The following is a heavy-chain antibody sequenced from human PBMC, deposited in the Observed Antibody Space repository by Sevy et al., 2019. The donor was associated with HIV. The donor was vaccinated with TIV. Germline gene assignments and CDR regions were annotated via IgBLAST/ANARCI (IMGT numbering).Heavy chain of an antibody. J-gene: IGHJ6*02. CDR2: VRNDGSNK. V-gene: IGHV3-30*02. Sequence: GGSLRLSCAASGFSLTTSDMHWVRQAPGKGLEWVAYVRNDGSNKYYADSVRDRFTISRESPKNTLYLQMNSLRDEDTVIYYCARVRKTTEEWLEELDYYYGLDVWGQGTTVTVSS. CDR3: ARVRKTTEEWLEELDYYYGLDV. D-gene: IGHD2-8*01. CDR1: GFSLTTSD.